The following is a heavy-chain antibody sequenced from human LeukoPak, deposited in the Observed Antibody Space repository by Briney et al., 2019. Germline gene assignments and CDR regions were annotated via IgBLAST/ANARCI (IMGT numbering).Heavy chain of an antibody. V-gene: IGHV3-23*01. Sequence: PGGSLRLSCAASGFTFSSYAMSWVRQAPGKGLEWVSAISGSGGSTYYADSVKGRFTISRDNSKNTLYLQMNSLRAEDTAVYYCAKDFSSQSIAVAGRPYYYYYYGMDVWGKGTTVTVSS. J-gene: IGHJ6*04. CDR1: GFTFSSYA. CDR2: ISGSGGST. CDR3: AKDFSSQSIAVAGRPYYYYYYGMDV. D-gene: IGHD6-19*01.